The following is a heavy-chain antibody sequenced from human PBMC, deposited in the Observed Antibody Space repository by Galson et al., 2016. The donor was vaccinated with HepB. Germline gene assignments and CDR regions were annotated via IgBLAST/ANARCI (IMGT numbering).Heavy chain of an antibody. CDR1: GFTFSRSG. D-gene: IGHD2-15*01. CDR2: IWYDGSNK. J-gene: IGHJ4*02. Sequence: SLRLSCAASGFTFSRSGMHWVRQAPGKGLEWVAAIWYDGSNKYYPDSVKGRFTVSRDNSRNTVHLQMNSLRVEDTAVYYCARDCSGGACYYVDYWGQGSLVTVSS. CDR3: ARDCSGGACYYVDY. V-gene: IGHV3-33*01.